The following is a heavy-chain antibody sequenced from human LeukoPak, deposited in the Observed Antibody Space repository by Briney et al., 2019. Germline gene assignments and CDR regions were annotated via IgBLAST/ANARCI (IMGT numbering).Heavy chain of an antibody. J-gene: IGHJ5*02. D-gene: IGHD1-20*01. CDR2: ISAYNGNT. V-gene: IGHV1-18*01. CDR1: GCTFTSYG. Sequence: ASVKVSCKASGCTFTSYGISWVRQAPGQGLEWMGWISAYNGNTNYAQKLQGRVTMTTDTSTSTAYMELRSLRSDDTAVYYCARGSHNWKYNWFDTWGQGTLVTDSS. CDR3: ARGSHNWKYNWFDT.